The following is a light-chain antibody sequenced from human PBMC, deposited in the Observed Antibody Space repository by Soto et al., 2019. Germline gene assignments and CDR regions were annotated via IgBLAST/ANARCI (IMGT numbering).Light chain of an antibody. CDR1: GNDVGAYNY. CDR3: CSYAGGYPYL. V-gene: IGLV2-11*01. J-gene: IGLJ1*01. CDR2: GVA. Sequence: QAGLTQPRSVSGSPGQSVTISCTGTGNDVGAYNYVSWYQQHPGRPPKLMIYGVARWPSGVPDRFSGSKSGNTASLTISGLQAEDEADYFCCSYAGGYPYLFGTGPKVTAL.